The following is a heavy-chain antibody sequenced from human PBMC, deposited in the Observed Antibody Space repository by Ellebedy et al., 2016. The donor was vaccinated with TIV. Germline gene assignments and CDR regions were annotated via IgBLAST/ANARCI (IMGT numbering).Heavy chain of an antibody. Sequence: AASVKVSCKASGYPFSSYGMSWVRQAPGRGLEWMGWISGNGENTNYEQKFQGRVTMTADTSTSTIYMELRSLRSDDMAVYFCARDHGTKSVDYWGQGTLVPVSS. CDR3: ARDHGTKSVDY. V-gene: IGHV1-18*03. J-gene: IGHJ4*02. CDR1: GYPFSSYG. CDR2: ISGNGENT.